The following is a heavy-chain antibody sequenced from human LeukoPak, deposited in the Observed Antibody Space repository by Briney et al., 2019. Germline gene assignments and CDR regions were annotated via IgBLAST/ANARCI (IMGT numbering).Heavy chain of an antibody. Sequence: PSETLSLTCTVSGYSISSGYYWGWIRQPPGKGLEWIGSIYHSGSTYYNPSLKSRVTISVDTSKNQFSLKLSSVTAADTAVYYCARSELPVDYWGQGTLVTVSS. CDR1: GYSISSGYY. J-gene: IGHJ4*02. CDR2: IYHSGST. D-gene: IGHD1-26*01. CDR3: ARSELPVDY. V-gene: IGHV4-38-2*02.